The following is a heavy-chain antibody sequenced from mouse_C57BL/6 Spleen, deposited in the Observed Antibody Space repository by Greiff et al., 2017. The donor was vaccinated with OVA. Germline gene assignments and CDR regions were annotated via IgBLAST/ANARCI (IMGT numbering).Heavy chain of an antibody. Sequence: DVQLVESGGGLVQPKGSLKLSCAASGFSFNTYAMNWVRQAPGKGLEWVARIRSKSNNYATYYADSVKDRFTISRDDSESMLYLQMNNLKTEDTAMYYCVRRGTWYFDVWGTGTTVTVSS. CDR2: IRSKSNNYAT. CDR3: VRRGTWYFDV. D-gene: IGHD3-3*01. J-gene: IGHJ1*03. V-gene: IGHV10-1*01. CDR1: GFSFNTYA.